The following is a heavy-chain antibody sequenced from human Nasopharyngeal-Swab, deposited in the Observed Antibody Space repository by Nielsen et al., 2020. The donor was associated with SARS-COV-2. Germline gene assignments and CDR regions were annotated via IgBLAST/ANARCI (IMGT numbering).Heavy chain of an antibody. D-gene: IGHD3-9*01. CDR1: GFTFSSYA. CDR3: AKGQRYRITYYDILTGYYDYYYGMDV. V-gene: IGHV3-30*18. CDR2: ISYDGSNK. Sequence: GESLKISCAASGFTFSSYAMSWVRQAPGKGLEWVAVISYDGSNKYYADSVKGRFTISRDNSKNTLYLQMNSLRAEDTAVYYCAKGQRYRITYYDILTGYYDYYYGMDVWGQGTTITVSS. J-gene: IGHJ6*02.